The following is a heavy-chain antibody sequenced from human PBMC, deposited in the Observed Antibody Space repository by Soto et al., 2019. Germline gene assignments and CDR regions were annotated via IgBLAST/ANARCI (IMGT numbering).Heavy chain of an antibody. J-gene: IGHJ4*02. CDR3: AKGRYSDY. V-gene: IGHV3-7*03. CDR1: VFTFISYW. CDR2: IKEDGSEK. Sequence: GWSLRLSCASSVFTFISYWMTWVRRAPGKGLEWVANIKEDGSEKNYVDSVKGRFTISRDNAKNSLYMQMDSLRAEDTAVYYCAKGRYSDYWGQGTLVTVSS. D-gene: IGHD1-26*01.